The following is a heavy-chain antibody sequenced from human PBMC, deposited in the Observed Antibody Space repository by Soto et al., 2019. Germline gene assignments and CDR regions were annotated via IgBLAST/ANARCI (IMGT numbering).Heavy chain of an antibody. CDR3: ARDWVWFGELHYYGMDV. CDR2: ISSSGSTI. J-gene: IGHJ6*02. CDR1: GFTFSDYY. Sequence: LRLSCAASGFTFSDYYMSWIRQAPGKGLEWVSYISSSGSTIYYADSVKGRFTISRDNAKNSLYLQMNSLRAEDTAVYYCARDWVWFGELHYYGMDVWGQGTTVTVSS. V-gene: IGHV3-11*01. D-gene: IGHD3-10*01.